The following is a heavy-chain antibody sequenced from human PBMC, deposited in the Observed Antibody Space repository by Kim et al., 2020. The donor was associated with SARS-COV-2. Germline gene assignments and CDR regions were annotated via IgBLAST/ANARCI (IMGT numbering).Heavy chain of an antibody. CDR1: GFTFSSYG. V-gene: IGHV3-30*18. J-gene: IGHJ4*02. Sequence: GGSLRLSCAASGFTFSSYGMHWVRQAPGKGLEWVAVISYDGSNKYYADSVKGRFTISRDNSKNTLYLQMNSLRAEDTAVYYCAKARGLGGYFDYWGQGTLVTVSS. CDR2: ISYDGSNK. D-gene: IGHD3-9*01. CDR3: AKARGLGGYFDY.